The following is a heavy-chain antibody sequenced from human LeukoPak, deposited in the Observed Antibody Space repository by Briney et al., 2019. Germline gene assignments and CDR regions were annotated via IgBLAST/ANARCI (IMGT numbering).Heavy chain of an antibody. CDR2: IKQDGSEK. Sequence: HPGGSLRLSCAASGFTFSRYWMSWVRQAPGKGLEWVANIKQDGSEKYYVDSVKGRFTISRDNAKNSLYLQMNSLKAEDTAVYYCARDDNWGSDYWGQGTLVTVSS. J-gene: IGHJ4*02. D-gene: IGHD7-27*01. CDR3: ARDDNWGSDY. CDR1: GFTFSRYW. V-gene: IGHV3-7*04.